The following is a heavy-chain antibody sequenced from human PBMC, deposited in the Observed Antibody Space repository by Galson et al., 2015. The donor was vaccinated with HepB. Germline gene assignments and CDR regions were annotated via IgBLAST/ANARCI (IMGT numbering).Heavy chain of an antibody. CDR3: ARRTPYERGHYGMDV. CDR1: GFTFSRYG. V-gene: IGHV3-33*01. D-gene: IGHD3-22*01. Sequence: SLRLSCAASGFTFSRYGMHWVRQAPGKGLEWVSLTSYDGSNQYYVDSVKGRFTISRDNARNTLYLQMNSLRVDDTAVYYCARRTPYERGHYGMDVWGQGTTVTVSS. J-gene: IGHJ6*02. CDR2: TSYDGSNQ.